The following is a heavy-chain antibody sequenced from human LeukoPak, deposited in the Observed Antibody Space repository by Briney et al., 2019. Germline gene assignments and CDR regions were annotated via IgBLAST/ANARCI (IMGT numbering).Heavy chain of an antibody. V-gene: IGHV4-39*01. CDR3: ARSGAVPAAIRYRYYYYYMDV. CDR1: GGSISSKNYY. D-gene: IGHD2-2*02. J-gene: IGHJ6*03. CDR2: VYFTGAT. Sequence: PTETLSLTCSVSGGSISSKNYYWAWIRQPPGKGLEWIGSVYFTGATNYSPPLQSRVTISGDTSKNQISLKLNSVTAADTAVYYCARSGAVPAAIRYRYYYYYMDVWGKGTTVTVSS.